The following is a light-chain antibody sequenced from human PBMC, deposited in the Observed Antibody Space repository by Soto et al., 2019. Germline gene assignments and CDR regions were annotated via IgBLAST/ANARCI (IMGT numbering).Light chain of an antibody. J-gene: IGLJ1*01. CDR2: DVS. V-gene: IGLV2-11*01. CDR3: CSYAGSYTWV. Sequence: QSALTQPRSVSGSPGQSVTISCTGTSSDVGGYNYVSWYRQHPVKAPKLMIYDVSKRPSGVPDRSSGSKSGNTASLTISGLPAEDEADYYCCSYAGSYTWVFVTGTKLTVL. CDR1: SSDVGGYNY.